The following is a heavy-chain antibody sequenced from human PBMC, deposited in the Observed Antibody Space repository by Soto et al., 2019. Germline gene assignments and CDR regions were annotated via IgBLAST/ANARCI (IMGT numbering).Heavy chain of an antibody. CDR3: ARDPVCSGGSCYDY. Sequence: LRLSCAASGFTFRRYWMTWVRQAPGKGLEWVANIKQDGSEIYYVDSVKGRFTISRDNAENSLCLQMNSLRAEDTAVYYCARDPVCSGGSCYDYWGQGTMVTVSS. V-gene: IGHV3-7*01. CDR2: IKQDGSEI. D-gene: IGHD2-15*01. J-gene: IGHJ4*03. CDR1: GFTFRRYW.